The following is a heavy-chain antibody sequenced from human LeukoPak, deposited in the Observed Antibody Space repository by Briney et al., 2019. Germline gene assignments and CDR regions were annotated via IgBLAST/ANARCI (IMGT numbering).Heavy chain of an antibody. J-gene: IGHJ4*02. CDR2: ISGSGGST. CDR3: AKDLDSGSYYFDY. CDR1: GFTFSSYA. D-gene: IGHD1-26*01. V-gene: IGHV3-23*01. Sequence: PGGSLRLSCAASGFTFSSYAMSWVRQAPGKGLEWVSAISGSGGSTYYADSVKGRFTISRDNSRNTLYLQMNSLRAEDTAVYYCAKDLDSGSYYFDYWGQGTLVTVSS.